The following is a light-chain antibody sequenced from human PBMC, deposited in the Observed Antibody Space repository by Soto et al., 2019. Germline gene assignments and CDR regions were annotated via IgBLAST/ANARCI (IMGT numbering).Light chain of an antibody. J-gene: IGLJ2*01. CDR1: SSNIGSNY. CDR2: RNN. Sequence: QLVLTQPPSASGTPGQRVTISCSGSSSNIGSNYVYWYQQLPGTAPKLLIYRNNQRPSGVPDRFSGSKSGTSASLAISGLRSEDEADYYCAAWDDSLSGSYVVFGGGTKVTVL. V-gene: IGLV1-47*01. CDR3: AAWDDSLSGSYVV.